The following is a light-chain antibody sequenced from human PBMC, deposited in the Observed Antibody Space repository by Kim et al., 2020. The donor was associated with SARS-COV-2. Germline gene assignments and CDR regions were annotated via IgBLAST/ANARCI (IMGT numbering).Light chain of an antibody. CDR1: QSISSW. V-gene: IGKV1-5*03. J-gene: IGKJ2*01. Sequence: DIQMTQSPSTLSESVGDRVTITCRASQSISSWLAWYQQKPGKAPKLLIYKASSLESGVPSRFSGSGSGTEFTLTISSLQPDDFATYYCQQYNSYSYTFGQGTKLEI. CDR2: KAS. CDR3: QQYNSYSYT.